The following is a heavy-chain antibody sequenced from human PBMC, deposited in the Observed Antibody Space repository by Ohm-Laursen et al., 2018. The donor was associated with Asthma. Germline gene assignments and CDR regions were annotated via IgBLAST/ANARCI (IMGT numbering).Heavy chain of an antibody. CDR3: AREDFDWPPGYCDY. Sequence: TLSLTCTVSGGSISNGSYYWSWIRQHPGKGLEWIGYIYYSGSTYYNPSPKSRVTISIDTSKNQFSLKLSSVAAADTAVYYCAREDFDWPPGYCDYWGQGTLVTVSS. V-gene: IGHV4-31*03. D-gene: IGHD3-9*01. CDR1: GGSISNGSYY. J-gene: IGHJ4*02. CDR2: IYYSGST.